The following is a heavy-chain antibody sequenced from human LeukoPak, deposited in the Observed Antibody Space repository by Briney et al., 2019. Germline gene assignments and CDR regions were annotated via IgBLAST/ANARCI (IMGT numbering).Heavy chain of an antibody. J-gene: IGHJ4*02. CDR3: AKGNGYSYGRYYFDY. Sequence: GGSLRLSCAASGFTFSSYAMGRVRQAPGKGLEWVSAITASGGNTYYAGSVKGRFTISRDNSKNTLYLQVNSLRAEDTAVYYCAKGNGYSYGRYYFDYWGQGTLVTVSS. CDR2: ITASGGNT. V-gene: IGHV3-23*01. D-gene: IGHD5-18*01. CDR1: GFTFSSYA.